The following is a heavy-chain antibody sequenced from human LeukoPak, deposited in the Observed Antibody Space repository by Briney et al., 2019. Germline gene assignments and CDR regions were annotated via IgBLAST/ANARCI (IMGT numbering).Heavy chain of an antibody. Sequence: PSETLSLTCTVSGGSISSYYWSWIRQPPGKGLEWIGYIYYSGSTNYNPSLKSRVTISVDTSKNQFSLKLSSVTAADTAVYYCARGSWAARYGTDVWGQGTTVTVSS. D-gene: IGHD6-6*01. CDR3: ARGSWAARYGTDV. V-gene: IGHV4-59*01. J-gene: IGHJ6*02. CDR2: IYYSGST. CDR1: GGSISSYY.